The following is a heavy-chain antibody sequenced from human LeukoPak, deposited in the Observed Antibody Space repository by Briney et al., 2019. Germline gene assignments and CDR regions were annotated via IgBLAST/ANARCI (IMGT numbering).Heavy chain of an antibody. CDR3: ARSRVYCSGGSCSYSNFDY. J-gene: IGHJ4*02. D-gene: IGHD2-15*01. Sequence: SETLSLTCTVSGGSISSGSYYWSWIRQPAGKGLEWIGRIYTSGSTNYNPSLKSRVTISVDTSKNQFSLKLSSVTAADTAVYYCARSRVYCSGGSCSYSNFDYWGQGTLVTVSS. CDR1: GGSISSGSYY. CDR2: IYTSGST. V-gene: IGHV4-61*02.